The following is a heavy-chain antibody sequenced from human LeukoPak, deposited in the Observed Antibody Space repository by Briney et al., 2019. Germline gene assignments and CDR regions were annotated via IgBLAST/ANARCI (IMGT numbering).Heavy chain of an antibody. Sequence: GGSLRLSCAASGFTFSSYAMSWVRQAPGKGLEWVSTISGSGGNTYYADSVKGRFTISRDNSKNTLYLQMNSLRTEDTALYYCARELDIVVVPAAAFDYWGQGTLVTVSS. J-gene: IGHJ4*02. CDR1: GFTFSSYA. CDR3: ARELDIVVVPAAAFDY. V-gene: IGHV3-23*01. CDR2: ISGSGGNT. D-gene: IGHD2-2*01.